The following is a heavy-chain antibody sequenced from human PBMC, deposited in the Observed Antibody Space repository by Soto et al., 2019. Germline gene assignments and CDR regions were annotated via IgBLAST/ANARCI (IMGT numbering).Heavy chain of an antibody. Sequence: GESLKISCKGSGYSFTSYWISWVRQMPGKVLEWMGRIDPSDSYTNYSPSFQGHVTISADKSISTAYLQWSSLKASDTAMYYCARPRLQRDSSSSPYYYYGMDVWGQGTTVTVSS. CDR1: GYSFTSYW. V-gene: IGHV5-10-1*01. CDR3: ARPRLQRDSSSSPYYYYGMDV. J-gene: IGHJ6*02. D-gene: IGHD6-6*01. CDR2: IDPSDSYT.